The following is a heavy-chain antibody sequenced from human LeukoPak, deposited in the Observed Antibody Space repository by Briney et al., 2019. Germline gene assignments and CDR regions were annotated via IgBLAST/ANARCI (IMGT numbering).Heavy chain of an antibody. J-gene: IGHJ4*02. CDR1: GGSISSYY. CDR3: AREEMATIDY. V-gene: IGHV4-4*07. Sequence: PSETLSLTCTVSGGSISSYYWNWIRQPAGKGLEWVERIYTGGSTNYTPSVKIPVTMSVDTSKNQFSLKLSSVTAADPAVYYCAREEMATIDYWGQGTLVTVSS. D-gene: IGHD5-24*01. CDR2: IYTGGST.